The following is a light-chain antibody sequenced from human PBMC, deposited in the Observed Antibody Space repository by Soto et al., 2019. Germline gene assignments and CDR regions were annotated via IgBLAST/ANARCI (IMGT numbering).Light chain of an antibody. J-gene: IGLJ1*01. V-gene: IGLV2-8*01. Sequence: QSVLTQPPSASGSPGQSVTISCTGTSSDVGGYNYVSWYQQHPGKAPKLMIYEVSKRPSGVPDRFSGSKSGNTASLTVSGLQAEDEANYYCRSYAVSNSDFGTGTKVTVL. CDR3: RSYAVSNSD. CDR2: EVS. CDR1: SSDVGGYNY.